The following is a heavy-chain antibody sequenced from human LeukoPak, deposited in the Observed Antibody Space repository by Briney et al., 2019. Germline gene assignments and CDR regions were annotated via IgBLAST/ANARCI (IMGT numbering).Heavy chain of an antibody. CDR2: IKSKTDGGTT. D-gene: IGHD3-22*01. J-gene: IGHJ4*02. CDR1: GFTFSNAW. Sequence: PGGSLRLSCAASGFTFSNAWMSWVRQAPGKGLEWVGRIKSKTDGGTTDYAAPVKGRFTISRDDSKNTLYLQMNSLKTEDTAVYYCTTESHYDSSGYYGWGQGTLVTVSS. V-gene: IGHV3-15*01. CDR3: TTESHYDSSGYYG.